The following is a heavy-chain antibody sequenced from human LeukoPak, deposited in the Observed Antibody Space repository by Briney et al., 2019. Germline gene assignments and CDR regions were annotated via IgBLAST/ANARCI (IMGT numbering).Heavy chain of an antibody. D-gene: IGHD5-12*01. V-gene: IGHV3-33*01. CDR2: IWYDGSNN. CDR1: GFTISSCG. J-gene: IGHJ3*02. Sequence: GGSLRLSCAASGFTISSCGIHWVCQAPAKGLELVAVIWYDGSNNYYADSVKGRFTISRDNSKNTLYLQMNSLRAEDTAVYYCARDRGSGYDSGAFDIWGQGTMVTVSS. CDR3: ARDRGSGYDSGAFDI.